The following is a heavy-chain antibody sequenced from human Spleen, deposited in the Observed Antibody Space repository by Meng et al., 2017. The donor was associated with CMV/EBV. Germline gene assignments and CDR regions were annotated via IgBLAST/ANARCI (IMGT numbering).Heavy chain of an antibody. CDR1: GDSITSYY. Sequence: GSLRLSCTVSGDSITSYYWTWIRQSPGKGLEWIGYIDYSGSTNYNPSLKSRVTISVDTSKNQFSLKLSSVTAADTAVYYCASFGWSGYYLDYWGQGTLVTVSS. CDR3: ASFGWSGYYLDY. CDR2: IDYSGST. D-gene: IGHD3-3*01. J-gene: IGHJ4*02. V-gene: IGHV4-59*01.